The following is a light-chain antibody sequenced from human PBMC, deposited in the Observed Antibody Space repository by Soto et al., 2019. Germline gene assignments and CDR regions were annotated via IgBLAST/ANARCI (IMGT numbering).Light chain of an antibody. CDR1: SSDVGGYKY. V-gene: IGLV2-14*01. CDR3: SSYTSSSTPYV. Sequence: QSVLTQPASVSGSPGQSITISCTETSSDVGGYKYVSWYQQHPGKAPKLMIYEVSNRPSGVSNRFSGSKSGNTASLTISGLQAEDEADYYCSSYTSSSTPYVFGTGTKVNVL. CDR2: EVS. J-gene: IGLJ1*01.